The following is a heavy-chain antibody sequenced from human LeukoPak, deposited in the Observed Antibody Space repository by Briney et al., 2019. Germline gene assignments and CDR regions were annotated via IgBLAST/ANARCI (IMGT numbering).Heavy chain of an antibody. D-gene: IGHD3-22*01. J-gene: IGHJ4*02. V-gene: IGHV1-18*01. CDR2: ISAYNGNT. CDR1: GYTFTSYG. CDR3: ARGEPYYYDSSSIWDDY. Sequence: GASVKVSCKASGYTFTSYGISWVRQAPGQGLEWMGWISAYNGNTNYAQKLQGRVTMTTDTSTSTAYMELRSLRSDDTAVYYCARGEPYYYDSSSIWDDYWGQGTLVTVSS.